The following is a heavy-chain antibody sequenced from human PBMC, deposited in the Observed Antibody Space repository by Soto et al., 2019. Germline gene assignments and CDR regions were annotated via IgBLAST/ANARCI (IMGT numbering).Heavy chain of an antibody. CDR1: GGTFSSYA. Sequence: GASVKVSCKASGGTFSSYAISWVRQAPGQGLEWMGGIIPIFGTANYAQKFQGRVTITADESTSTAYMELSSLRSEDTAVYYCARGMVRGVIILTMDVWRQGTTVTVSS. J-gene: IGHJ6*02. CDR3: ARGMVRGVIILTMDV. D-gene: IGHD3-10*01. CDR2: IIPIFGTA. V-gene: IGHV1-69*13.